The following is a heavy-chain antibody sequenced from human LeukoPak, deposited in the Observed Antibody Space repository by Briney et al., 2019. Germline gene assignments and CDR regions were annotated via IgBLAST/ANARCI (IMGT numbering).Heavy chain of an antibody. V-gene: IGHV4-59*12. CDR3: ARDRGRAAFDI. D-gene: IGHD3-10*01. CDR1: GGSISSYY. J-gene: IGHJ3*02. Sequence: SETLSLTCTVSGGSISSYYWSWIRQPPGKGLEWIGYIYYSGSTNYNPSLKSRVTISVDTSKNQFSLKLSSVTAADTAVYYCARDRGRAAFDIWGQGTMVTVSS. CDR2: IYYSGST.